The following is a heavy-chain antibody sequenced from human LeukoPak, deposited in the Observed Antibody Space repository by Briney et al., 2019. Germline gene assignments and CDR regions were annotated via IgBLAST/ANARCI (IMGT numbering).Heavy chain of an antibody. D-gene: IGHD4-17*01. J-gene: IGHJ6*03. CDR1: GFTFSSYA. V-gene: IGHV3-30*04. Sequence: GRSLRLSCAASGFTFSSYAMHWVRQAPGKGLEWVAVISYDGSNKYYADSVKGRFTISRDNSKNTLYLQMSSLRAEDTAVYYCARDPVFAGDYAYYYYYMDVWGKGTTVTVSS. CDR2: ISYDGSNK. CDR3: ARDPVFAGDYAYYYYYMDV.